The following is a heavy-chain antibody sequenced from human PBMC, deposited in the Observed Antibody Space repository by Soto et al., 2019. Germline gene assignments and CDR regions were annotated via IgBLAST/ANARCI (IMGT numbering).Heavy chain of an antibody. D-gene: IGHD1-26*01. V-gene: IGHV5-51*01. CDR3: ATTFDYNDYYGP. CDR1: GYSLTTYW. J-gene: IGHJ5*02. CDR2: IYLSDSDT. Sequence: GESLKISCKTSGYSLTTYWFAWVRQMPGKGLEWMGIIYLSDSDTIYSPSAQGHFTISADKSIKTAYLQWSSLKASDTAISYCATTFDYNDYYGPWGQGTQVTFAS.